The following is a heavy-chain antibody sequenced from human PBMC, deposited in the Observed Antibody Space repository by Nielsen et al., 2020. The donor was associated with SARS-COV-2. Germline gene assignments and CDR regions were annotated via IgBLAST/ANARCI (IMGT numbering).Heavy chain of an antibody. CDR3: ASRDDIVVVPAASYYYYMDV. Sequence: ASVKVSCKASGYTFTSYYMHWVRQAPGQGLEWMGIINPSGGSTSYAQKFQGRVTMTRDTSTSTVYMELSSLRVEDTAVYYCASRDDIVVVPAASYYYYMDVWGKGTTVTVSS. CDR2: INPSGGST. D-gene: IGHD2-2*01. V-gene: IGHV1-46*01. J-gene: IGHJ6*03. CDR1: GYTFTSYY.